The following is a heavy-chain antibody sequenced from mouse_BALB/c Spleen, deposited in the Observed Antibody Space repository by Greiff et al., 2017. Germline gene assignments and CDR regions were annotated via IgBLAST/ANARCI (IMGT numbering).Heavy chain of an antibody. V-gene: IGHV5-17*02. CDR3: ARYAMDY. Sequence: EVQVVESGGGLVQPGGSRKLSCAASGFTFSSFGMHWVRQAPEKGLEWVAYISSGSSTINYADTVKGRFTISRDNPKNTLFLQMTSLRSEDTAMYYCARYAMDYWGQGTSVTVSS. J-gene: IGHJ4*01. CDR2: ISSGSSTI. CDR1: GFTFSSFG.